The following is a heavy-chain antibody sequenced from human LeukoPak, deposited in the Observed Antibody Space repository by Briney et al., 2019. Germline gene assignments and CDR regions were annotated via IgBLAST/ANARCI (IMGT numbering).Heavy chain of an antibody. V-gene: IGHV1-46*01. CDR3: ARRYCSSTSCPPARSGYFDY. D-gene: IGHD2-2*01. CDR1: GYTFTSYY. Sequence: ASVKVSCKASGYTFTSYYMHWVRQAPGQGLEWMGIINPSGGSTSYAQKFQGRVTMTRDTSTSTVYMELSSLRSEDTAVYYCARRYCSSTSCPPARSGYFDYWGQGTLVTVSS. CDR2: INPSGGST. J-gene: IGHJ4*02.